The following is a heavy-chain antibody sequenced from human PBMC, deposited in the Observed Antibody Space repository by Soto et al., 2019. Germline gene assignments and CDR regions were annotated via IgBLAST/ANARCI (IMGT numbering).Heavy chain of an antibody. D-gene: IGHD5-18*01. Sequence: ASVKVSCKASGYTFTSYGISWVRQAPGQGLEWMGWISAYNGNTNYAQKLQGRVTMTTDTSTSTAYMELRSLRSDDTAVYYCARDQATAMVSWFVPWGQGTLVTVSS. CDR3: ARDQATAMVSWFVP. CDR2: ISAYNGNT. CDR1: GYTFTSYG. V-gene: IGHV1-18*01. J-gene: IGHJ5*02.